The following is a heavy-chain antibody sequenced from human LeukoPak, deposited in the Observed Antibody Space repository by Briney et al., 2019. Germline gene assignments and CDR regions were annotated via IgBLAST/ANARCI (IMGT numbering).Heavy chain of an antibody. Sequence: GGSLTLSCAASGFTFTSHSMNWVRQAPGKGLEWVSFIGIWSSPIYYADSVRGRFTISRDNAKNSIYLQMNSLRVEDTAVYYCARVTSVYDSSGASGGWGQGTLVTVSS. CDR1: GFTFTSHS. V-gene: IGHV3-48*01. D-gene: IGHD3-22*01. CDR2: IGIWSSPI. J-gene: IGHJ4*02. CDR3: ARVTSVYDSSGASGG.